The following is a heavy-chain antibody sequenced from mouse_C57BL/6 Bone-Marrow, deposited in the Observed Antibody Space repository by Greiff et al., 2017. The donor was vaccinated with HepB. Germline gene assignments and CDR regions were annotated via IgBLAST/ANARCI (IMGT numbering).Heavy chain of an antibody. V-gene: IGHV1-5*01. CDR2: IYPGNSDT. D-gene: IGHD1-1*01. CDR1: GYTFTSYW. Sequence: VQLKESGTVLARPGASVKMSCKTSGYTFTSYWMHWVKQRPGQGLEWIGAIYPGNSDTSYNQKFKGKATLTVDQSSSTAYMQLNSLTSEDSAVYYCARQDYGSSYGYWGQGTTLTVSS. CDR3: ARQDYGSSYGY. J-gene: IGHJ2*01.